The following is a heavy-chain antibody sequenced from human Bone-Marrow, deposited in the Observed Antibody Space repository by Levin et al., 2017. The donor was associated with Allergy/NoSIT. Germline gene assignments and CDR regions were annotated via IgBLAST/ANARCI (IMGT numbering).Heavy chain of an antibody. D-gene: IGHD6-19*01. CDR1: GFTFSSYA. CDR3: ARGHTHTIAVAGTLDY. CDR2: ISYDGSNK. J-gene: IGHJ4*02. Sequence: GGSLRLSCAASGFTFSSYAMHWVRQAPGKGLEWVAVISYDGSNKYYADSVKGRFTISRDNSKNTLYLQMNSLRAEDTAVYYCARGHTHTIAVAGTLDYWGQGTLVTVSS. V-gene: IGHV3-30-3*01.